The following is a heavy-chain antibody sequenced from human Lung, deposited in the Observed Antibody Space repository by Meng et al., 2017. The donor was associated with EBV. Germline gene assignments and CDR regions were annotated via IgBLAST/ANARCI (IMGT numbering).Heavy chain of an antibody. CDR1: GFSFSTYP. D-gene: IGHD3-22*01. CDR2: VSVDGTSG. J-gene: IGHJ4*02. CDR3: AKEGGSSGRAGYLDY. Sequence: QVHLVESGXGVVQPGRSXRLSCAASGFSFSTYPMHWVRQAPGKGLEWVAVVSVDGTSGTYLDSVKGRFTISRDNSKNTLYLELNSLTPEDTAVYFCAKEGGSSGRAGYLDYWGQGVLVTVSS. V-gene: IGHV3-30-3*01.